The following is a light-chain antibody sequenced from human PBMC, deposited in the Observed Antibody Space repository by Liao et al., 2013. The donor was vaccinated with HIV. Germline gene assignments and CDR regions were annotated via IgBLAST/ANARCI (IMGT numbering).Light chain of an antibody. J-gene: IGLJ2*01. CDR1: KLENKY. V-gene: IGLV3-1*01. CDR2: QDT. Sequence: SYELTQPPSVSVSPGQTASITCFGDKLENKYVCWYQQKPGQSPVLVIHQDTKRPSGIPERFSGSNAGNTATLTISGTETMDEADYYCQAWDSTTGVFGGGTKLTVL. CDR3: QAWDSTTGV.